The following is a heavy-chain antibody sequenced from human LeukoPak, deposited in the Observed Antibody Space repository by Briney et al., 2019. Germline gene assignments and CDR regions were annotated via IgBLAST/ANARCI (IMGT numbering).Heavy chain of an antibody. J-gene: IGHJ4*02. D-gene: IGHD2-15*01. V-gene: IGHV3-23*01. Sequence: PGGSLRLSCAASGFTFSSYAMSWVRQAPGKGLEWVSAISGGGSTYYADSVKGRFTISRDNSKNTLYLQMNSLRAEDTAVYYCAKAVGYCSGGSCYTDYWGQGTLVTVSS. CDR2: ISGGGST. CDR3: AKAVGYCSGGSCYTDY. CDR1: GFTFSSYA.